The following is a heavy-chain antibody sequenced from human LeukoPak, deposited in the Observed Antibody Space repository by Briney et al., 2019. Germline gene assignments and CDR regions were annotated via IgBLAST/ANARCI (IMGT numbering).Heavy chain of an antibody. CDR1: GYTFTGYY. Sequence: LVASVKVSCKASGYTFTGYYMHWVRQAPGQGLEWMGWINPNSGGTNYAQKFQGRVTMTRDTSISTAYMELSRLRSDDTAVYYCARDLGAVAGTRSAFDIWGQGTMVTVSS. J-gene: IGHJ3*02. CDR3: ARDLGAVAGTRSAFDI. D-gene: IGHD6-19*01. V-gene: IGHV1-2*03. CDR2: INPNSGGT.